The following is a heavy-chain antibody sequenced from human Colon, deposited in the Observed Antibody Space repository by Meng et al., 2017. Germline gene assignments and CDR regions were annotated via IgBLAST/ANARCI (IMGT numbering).Heavy chain of an antibody. D-gene: IGHD1-26*01. CDR2: SSPNIADT. V-gene: IGHV1-2*06. CDR1: VFSFTDLS. Sequence: QVQLVQSGAEVKKPGASVKVSCKTSVFSFTDLSIRWVRQAPGQGPEWMGRSSPNIADTDYAPRFRGRVTMTRDTSITTAYMESHNLRSDDTAIYYCAREGFGGSYFGYWGQGTLVTVSS. CDR3: AREGFGGSYFGY. J-gene: IGHJ4*02.